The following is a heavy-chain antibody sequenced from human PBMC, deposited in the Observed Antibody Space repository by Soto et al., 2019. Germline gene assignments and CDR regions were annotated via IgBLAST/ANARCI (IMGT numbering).Heavy chain of an antibody. CDR1: GYRLTSYD. Sequence: GASVKVSCTASGYRLTSYDINWVRQATGQGLEWMGWMNPNSGNTGYAQKFQGRVTMTRNTSISTAYMELSSLRSEDTAVYYCARGEVGCSGAGCYYGMDVWGQGTTVTVSS. V-gene: IGHV1-8*01. J-gene: IGHJ6*02. D-gene: IGHD2-15*01. CDR3: ARGEVGCSGAGCYYGMDV. CDR2: MNPNSGNT.